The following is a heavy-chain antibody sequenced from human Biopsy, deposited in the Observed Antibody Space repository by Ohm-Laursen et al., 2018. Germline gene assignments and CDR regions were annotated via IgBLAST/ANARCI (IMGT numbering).Heavy chain of an antibody. CDR1: GFTFNNYG. V-gene: IGHV3-33*08. Sequence: SLRLSCTASGFTFNNYGMQWARQAPGKGLEWVAFIFYDGSNTYYADSVKGRFTISRDNAKNSLYLQMNSLRAEDTAVYYCARAYPPPGRRLVVVAGDFDCWGQGTRVTVSS. CDR3: ARAYPPPGRRLVVVAGDFDC. D-gene: IGHD2-15*01. CDR2: IFYDGSNT. J-gene: IGHJ4*02.